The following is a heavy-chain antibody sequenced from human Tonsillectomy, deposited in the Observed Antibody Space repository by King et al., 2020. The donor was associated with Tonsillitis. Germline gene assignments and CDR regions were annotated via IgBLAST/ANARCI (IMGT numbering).Heavy chain of an antibody. CDR3: ARYNSGWSNWFDP. J-gene: IGHJ5*02. V-gene: IGHV4-61*03. CDR2: ISNSGST. Sequence: VQLQESGPGLVKPSETLSLTCSVFGDSVSSGGYYWSWIRQPPGKGLEWIGYISNSGSTNYNSSLKSRVTMSLDTSKNHLSLKLSSVTAADTAVYYCARYNSGWSNWFDPWGQGTLVTVSS. D-gene: IGHD6-13*01. CDR1: GDSVSSGGYY.